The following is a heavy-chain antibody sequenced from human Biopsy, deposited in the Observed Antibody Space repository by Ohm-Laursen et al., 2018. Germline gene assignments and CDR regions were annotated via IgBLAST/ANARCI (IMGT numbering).Heavy chain of an antibody. V-gene: IGHV1-46*02. CDR1: GYNFNSYF. J-gene: IGHJ4*02. CDR3: VLASFDY. CDR2: INPSTGST. Sequence: GSSVKVSCKSSGYNFNSYFIHWVRQAPGQGLEWMGVINPSTGSTVYTQNFQDRLTMTWDTSTTTVYMELSSLRSEDTAVYYCVLASFDYWGQGTLVTVPS.